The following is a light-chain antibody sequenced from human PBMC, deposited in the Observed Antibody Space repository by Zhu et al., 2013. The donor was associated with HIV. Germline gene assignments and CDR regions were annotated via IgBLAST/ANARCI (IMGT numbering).Light chain of an antibody. CDR2: AAS. Sequence: EIVLTQSPGTLSLSPGERATLSCRASQTVGSSFLAWFQQKPGQAPRLLIYAASSRINGVPDRFSGSGSGTDFTLTISRLEPEDFAVYYCQQYDTSYTFGQGTKLEIK. V-gene: IGKV3-20*01. J-gene: IGKJ2*01. CDR1: QTVGSSF. CDR3: QQYDTSYT.